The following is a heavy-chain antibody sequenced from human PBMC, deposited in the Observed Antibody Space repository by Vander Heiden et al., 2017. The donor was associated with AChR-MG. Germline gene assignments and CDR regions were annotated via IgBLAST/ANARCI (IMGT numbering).Heavy chain of an antibody. Sequence: QLQLQESGSGLVKPSQTLSLTCAVSGGSISSGGYAWGWIRQPPGKGLEWIGYIYHSGSTYYNPSLKSRVTISVDRSKNQFSLKLSSVTAADTAVYYCARDSPREGFDYWGQGTLVTVSS. J-gene: IGHJ4*02. CDR3: ARDSPREGFDY. D-gene: IGHD1-26*01. CDR1: GGSISSGGYA. V-gene: IGHV4-30-2*01. CDR2: IYHSGST.